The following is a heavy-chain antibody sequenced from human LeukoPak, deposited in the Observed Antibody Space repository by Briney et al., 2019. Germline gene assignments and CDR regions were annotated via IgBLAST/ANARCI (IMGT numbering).Heavy chain of an antibody. D-gene: IGHD2-21*01. J-gene: IGHJ4*02. V-gene: IGHV3-30*18. CDR2: ISYDGSNK. Sequence: PGGSLRLSCAASGFTFSSYGMHWVRQAPGKGLEWVAVISYDGSNKYYADSVKGRFTISRDNSKNTLYLQMNSLRAEDTAVYYCAKGEAYCGGDCYIFGSFDYWGQGTLVTVSS. CDR1: GFTFSSYG. CDR3: AKGEAYCGGDCYIFGSFDY.